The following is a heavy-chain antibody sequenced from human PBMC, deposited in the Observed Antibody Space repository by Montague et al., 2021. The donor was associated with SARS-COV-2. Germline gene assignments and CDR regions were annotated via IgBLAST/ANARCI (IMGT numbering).Heavy chain of an antibody. V-gene: IGHV3-48*03. CDR2: ISSSGGGSTK. CDR1: GFILSSYE. CDR3: ARDRDWDDWCGMDV. J-gene: IGHJ6*02. D-gene: IGHD2-21*01. Sequence: SRSLSFAASGFILSSYEMNWVRQAPGKGLEWISYISSSGGGSTKHYTDSVKGRFTISRDNAKNSLYLQMNSLRVEDTAIYYCARDRDWDDWCGMDVWGQGTTVTVSS.